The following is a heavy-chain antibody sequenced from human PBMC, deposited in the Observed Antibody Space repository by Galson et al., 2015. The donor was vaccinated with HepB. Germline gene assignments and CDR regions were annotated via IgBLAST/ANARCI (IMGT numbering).Heavy chain of an antibody. V-gene: IGHV3-21*01. CDR3: ARAPRRGDSID. J-gene: IGHJ4*02. CDR2: ISSSSSYI. D-gene: IGHD2-21*01. Sequence: SLRLSCAASGFTFSSYSMNWVRQAPGKGLEWVSSISSSSSYIYYADSVKGRFTISRDNAKNSLYLQMNSLRAEDTAVYYCARAPRRGDSIDWGQGTLVTVSS. CDR1: GFTFSSYS.